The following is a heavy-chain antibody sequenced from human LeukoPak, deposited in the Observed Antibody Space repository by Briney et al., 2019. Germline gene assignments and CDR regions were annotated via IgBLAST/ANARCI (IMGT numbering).Heavy chain of an antibody. CDR1: GGSVSSGSHY. Sequence: SETLSLTCTVSGGSVSSGSHYWSWIRQPPGKGLEWIGYIYYSGSTNYNPSLKSRVTISVDTSKNQFSLKLSSVTAADTAVYYWAKTDNGRIPTAYNWVGPRGQGTLVTVSS. V-gene: IGHV4-61*01. D-gene: IGHD3-16*01. J-gene: IGHJ5*02. CDR2: IYYSGST. CDR3: AKTDNGRIPTAYNWVGP.